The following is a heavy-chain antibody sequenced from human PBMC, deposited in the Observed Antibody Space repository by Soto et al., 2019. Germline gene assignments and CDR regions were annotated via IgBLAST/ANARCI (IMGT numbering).Heavy chain of an antibody. CDR1: GGSFSGYY. CDR2: INHSGST. Sequence: SETLSLTCAVDGGSFSGYYWRRIRQPPGKGLEWIGEINHSGSTNYNPSLKSRVTISVDTSKNQFSLKLSSVTAADTAVYYCARGLAITFGGVIVWYYFDYWGQGTLVTVSS. D-gene: IGHD3-16*02. V-gene: IGHV4-34*01. CDR3: ARGLAITFGGVIVWYYFDY. J-gene: IGHJ4*02.